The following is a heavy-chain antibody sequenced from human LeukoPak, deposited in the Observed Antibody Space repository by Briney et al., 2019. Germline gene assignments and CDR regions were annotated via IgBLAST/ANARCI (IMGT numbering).Heavy chain of an antibody. V-gene: IGHV3-23*01. J-gene: IGHJ4*02. D-gene: IGHD3-10*01. CDR3: AKAQRITMVRGVIDY. Sequence: GGSLRLSCAASGFTFSSYAMSWVRQAPGKGLEWVSAISGSGGSTYYADSVKGRFTISRDNSKNTLYLQMNSLRAEDTAVYYCAKAQRITMVRGVIDYWGQGTLVTVSS. CDR2: ISGSGGST. CDR1: GFTFSSYA.